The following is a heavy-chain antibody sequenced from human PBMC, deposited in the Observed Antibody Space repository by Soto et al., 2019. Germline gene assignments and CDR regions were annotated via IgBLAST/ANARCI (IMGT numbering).Heavy chain of an antibody. Sequence: ASVKVSCKASGYTFTSYAMHWVRQAPGQRLEWMGWINAGNGNTKYSQKFQGRVTITRDTSASTAYMELSSLRSEDTAVYYCARDGGYYYYCGMDVWGQGSTVTVS. V-gene: IGHV1-3*01. CDR2: INAGNGNT. J-gene: IGHJ6*02. CDR3: ARDGGYYYYCGMDV. CDR1: GYTFTSYA.